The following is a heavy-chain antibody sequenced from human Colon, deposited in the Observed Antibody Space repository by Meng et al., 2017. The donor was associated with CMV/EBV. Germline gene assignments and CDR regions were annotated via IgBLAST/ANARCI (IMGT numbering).Heavy chain of an antibody. V-gene: IGHV3-48*04. J-gene: IGHJ4*02. Sequence: GESLKISCVVSGFTFSSYNMNWVRQAPGKGLEWVSYISSSSSTIYYADSVKGRFTISRDNAKNSLYLQMNSLRAEDTAVYYCARVYYYDSSGSYYFDYWGQGTLVTVSS. CDR1: GFTFSSYN. CDR3: ARVYYYDSSGSYYFDY. CDR2: ISSSSSTI. D-gene: IGHD3-22*01.